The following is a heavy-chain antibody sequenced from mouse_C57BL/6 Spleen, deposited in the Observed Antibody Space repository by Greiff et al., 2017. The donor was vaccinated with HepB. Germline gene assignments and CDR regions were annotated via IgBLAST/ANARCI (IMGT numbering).Heavy chain of an antibody. V-gene: IGHV14-2*01. J-gene: IGHJ2*01. CDR3: ARPPFITTVVENYFDY. Sequence: EVKLVESGAELVKPGASVKLSCTASGFNIKDYYMHWVKQRTEQGLEWIGRIDPEDGETKYAPKFQGKATITADTSSNTAYLQLSSLTSEDTAVYYCARPPFITTVVENYFDYWGQGTTLTVSS. CDR1: GFNIKDYY. D-gene: IGHD1-1*01. CDR2: IDPEDGET.